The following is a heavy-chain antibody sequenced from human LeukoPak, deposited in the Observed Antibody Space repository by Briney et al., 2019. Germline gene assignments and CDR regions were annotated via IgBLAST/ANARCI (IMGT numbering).Heavy chain of an antibody. CDR3: ARQAYYYDSSGYSTLFDY. Sequence: SETLSLTCTVSGGSISSGDYYWSWIRQPPGKGLEWIGYIYYSGSTYYNPSLKSRVTIPVDTSKNQFSLKLSSVTAADTAVYYCARQAYYYDSSGYSTLFDYWGQGTLVTVSS. D-gene: IGHD3-22*01. CDR1: GGSISSGDYY. V-gene: IGHV4-30-4*01. CDR2: IYYSGST. J-gene: IGHJ4*02.